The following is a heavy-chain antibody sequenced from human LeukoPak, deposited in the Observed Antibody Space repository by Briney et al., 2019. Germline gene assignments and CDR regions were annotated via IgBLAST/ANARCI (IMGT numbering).Heavy chain of an antibody. J-gene: IGHJ4*02. Sequence: GGSLRLSCAASGFTFSSFNMNWVRQAPGKGLEWVSSISSTSSLIWYADSLKGRFTISRDNAKNSLYLQMDSLRAEDTAIYYCARDRAPPYSSGWYDYFDYWGQGTLVTVSS. V-gene: IGHV3-21*01. CDR2: ISSTSSLI. D-gene: IGHD6-19*01. CDR1: GFTFSSFN. CDR3: ARDRAPPYSSGWYDYFDY.